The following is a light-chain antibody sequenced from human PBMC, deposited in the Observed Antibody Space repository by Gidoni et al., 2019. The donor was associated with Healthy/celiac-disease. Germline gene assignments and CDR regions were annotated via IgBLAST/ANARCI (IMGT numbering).Light chain of an antibody. CDR1: QDISNY. CDR2: DAS. J-gene: IGKJ4*01. V-gene: IGKV1-33*01. Sequence: IHMTQSPSSLSASVGDRVTITCQSSQDISNYLNWYQQKPGKAPKLLIYDASNLETGVPSRFSGSGSGTDFTFTISRLQTEDIATYYCQQYDNLPRLTFGGGTKVEIK. CDR3: QQYDNLPRLT.